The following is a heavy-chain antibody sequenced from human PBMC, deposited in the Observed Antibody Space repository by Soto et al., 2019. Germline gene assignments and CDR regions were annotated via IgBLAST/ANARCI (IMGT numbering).Heavy chain of an antibody. D-gene: IGHD6-19*01. CDR3: ARLYGSGWFYFSF. V-gene: IGHV5-51*01. J-gene: IGHJ4*02. CDR1: GYIFTNHW. CDR2: IDPSDSET. Sequence: GESLKISCHGSGYIFTNHWIAWVRQMPGKGLEWMGIIDPSDSETKYSPSFQGQVTISADKSVSTAYLQWRSLKSSDTAIYYCARLYGSGWFYFSFWGQGTLVTVSS.